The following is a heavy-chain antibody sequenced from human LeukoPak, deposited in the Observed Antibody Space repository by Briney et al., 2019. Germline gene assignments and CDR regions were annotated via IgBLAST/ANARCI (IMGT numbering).Heavy chain of an antibody. Sequence: GGSLRLSCAASGFTFSDYAMSWVRQAPGKGLEWLSVISGGSSGSTYYADSVKGRFTISRDNSKNTLYLQMNSLRAEDTAVYYCARRAGAYSHPYDYWGQGTLVTVSS. CDR1: GFTFSDYA. V-gene: IGHV3-23*01. CDR3: ARRAGAYSHPYDY. J-gene: IGHJ4*02. CDR2: ISGGSSGST. D-gene: IGHD4/OR15-4a*01.